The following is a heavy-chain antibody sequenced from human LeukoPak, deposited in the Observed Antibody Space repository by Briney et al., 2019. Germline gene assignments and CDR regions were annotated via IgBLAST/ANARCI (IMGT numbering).Heavy chain of an antibody. Sequence: GASVKVSCKSSGYTFTSYGISWVRQAPGQGLEWMGWISAYNGNTNYAQKLQGRVTMTTDTSTSTAYMKLRSLRSDDTAVYYCARLKGSSWYEDYYYGMDVWGQGTTVTVSS. J-gene: IGHJ6*02. CDR3: ARLKGSSWYEDYYYGMDV. CDR1: GYTFTSYG. V-gene: IGHV1-18*01. D-gene: IGHD6-13*01. CDR2: ISAYNGNT.